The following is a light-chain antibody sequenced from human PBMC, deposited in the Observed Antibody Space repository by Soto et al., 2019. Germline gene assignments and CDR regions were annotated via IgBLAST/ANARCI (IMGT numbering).Light chain of an antibody. CDR2: AVS. CDR3: QQASRFPRT. CDR1: QGISSC. V-gene: IGKV1D-12*01. J-gene: IGKJ2*01. Sequence: DIQMTQSPSSVSASAGDRVTITCRASQGISSCLAWYQQKPGKAPKLLIYAVSSLQRGVPFRFSGSGSGTDFTLTISSLQPEDVATYYCQQASRFPRTFGQGTKVEIK.